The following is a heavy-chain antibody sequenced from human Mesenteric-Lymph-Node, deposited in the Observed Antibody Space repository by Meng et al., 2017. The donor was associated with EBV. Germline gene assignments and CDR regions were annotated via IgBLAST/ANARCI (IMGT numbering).Heavy chain of an antibody. D-gene: IGHD4-23*01. CDR2: ISAYNGDT. CDR3: ASVHYGGNPFEGGG. Sequence: QVQLVQAGAEVKKPGASVKVSCKGSGYTFSNYGTCWVRQAPGQGLEWMGWISAYNGDTYYAQRFQGRVTMTTDTSASTAYMELRSLRFDDTAVYYCASVHYGGNPFEGGGWGQGTLVTVS. V-gene: IGHV1-18*01. J-gene: IGHJ4*02. CDR1: GYTFSNYG.